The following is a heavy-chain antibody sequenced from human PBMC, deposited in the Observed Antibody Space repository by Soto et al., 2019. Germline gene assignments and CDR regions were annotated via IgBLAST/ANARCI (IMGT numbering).Heavy chain of an antibody. V-gene: IGHV3-30-3*01. CDR3: ARVGQLGWVDY. J-gene: IGHJ4*02. CDR2: ISYDGSNK. D-gene: IGHD5-18*01. Sequence: QVQLVESGGGVVQPGRSLRLSCAASGFTFSSYVMHWVRQAPGKGLEWVAVISYDGSNKYYADSVKGRFSISRDNSKNTLYLQMNSLRAEDTGVYYCARVGQLGWVDYWGQGTLVTVSS. CDR1: GFTFSSYV.